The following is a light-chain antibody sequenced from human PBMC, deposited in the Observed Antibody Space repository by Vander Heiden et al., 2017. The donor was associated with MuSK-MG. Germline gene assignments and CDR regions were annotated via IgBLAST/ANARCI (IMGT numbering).Light chain of an antibody. Sequence: QSALTQPRSVSGSPGQSVTISCTGTSSDVGGYNYVSWYQQHPGKAPKLMIYDGSKRPSGVPDRFSGSKSGKTASLTISGLQAEDEADYYCCSYAGSLVVFGGGTKLTVL. J-gene: IGLJ2*01. CDR3: CSYAGSLVV. CDR2: DGS. CDR1: SSDVGGYNY. V-gene: IGLV2-11*01.